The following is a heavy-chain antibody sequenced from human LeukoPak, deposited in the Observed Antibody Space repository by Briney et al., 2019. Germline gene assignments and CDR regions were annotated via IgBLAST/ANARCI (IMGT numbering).Heavy chain of an antibody. CDR2: ISRNSGSI. CDR3: AKDRILEQTGYFDY. CDR1: GLPFDDYA. J-gene: IGHJ4*02. D-gene: IGHD1/OR15-1a*01. V-gene: IGHV3-9*01. Sequence: GGSLRLSCAASGLPFDDYAMHWVRQAPGKGLEWVSGISRNSGSIGYADSVKGRFTISRDNAKNSLYLQMNSLRAEDTALYYCAKDRILEQTGYFDYWGQGTLVTVSS.